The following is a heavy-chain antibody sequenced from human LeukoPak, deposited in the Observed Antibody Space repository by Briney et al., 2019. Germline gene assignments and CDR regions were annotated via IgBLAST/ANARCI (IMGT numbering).Heavy chain of an antibody. CDR3: ARDLDTAMTRDY. Sequence: SETLSLTCTVSGASISGSRYYWGWIRQPPGKGLEWIGNIYYIGTTYYNASLESRVTISLDTSKNQFSLKLNSVTAADTAVYYCARDLDTAMTRDYWGQGTLVTVSS. J-gene: IGHJ4*02. CDR2: IYYIGTT. V-gene: IGHV4-39*07. D-gene: IGHD5-18*01. CDR1: GASISGSRYY.